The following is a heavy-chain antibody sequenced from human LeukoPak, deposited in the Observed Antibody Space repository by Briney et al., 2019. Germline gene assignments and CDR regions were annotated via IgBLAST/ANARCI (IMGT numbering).Heavy chain of an antibody. CDR3: ARDFIYCSGGNCWVDY. V-gene: IGHV3-21*01. CDR1: GFTFSSYS. CDR2: ISSSNSYI. Sequence: GRSLRLSCAASGFTFSSYSMNWVRQAPGKGLEWVSSISSSNSYIYYADSVKGRFTISRDNAKNSLYLQMNSLRAEDTAVYYCARDFIYCSGGNCWVDYWGQGTLVTVSS. D-gene: IGHD2-15*01. J-gene: IGHJ4*02.